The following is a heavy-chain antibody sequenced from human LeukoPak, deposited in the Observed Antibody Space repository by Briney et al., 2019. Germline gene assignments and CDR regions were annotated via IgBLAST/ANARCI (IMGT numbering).Heavy chain of an antibody. CDR1: GFTFGGYG. V-gene: IGHV3-33*01. J-gene: IGHJ4*02. CDR3: TRYNNDHFDY. D-gene: IGHD1-14*01. Sequence: GGSLRLSYAGSGFTFGGYGMHWFRQTPGKGLEWVAVIAYDGSRAFYADSVKGRFTISRDNSKNTMSVQMDDLRAEDTAVYYCTRYNNDHFDYWGQGTLLSVSS. CDR2: IAYDGSRA.